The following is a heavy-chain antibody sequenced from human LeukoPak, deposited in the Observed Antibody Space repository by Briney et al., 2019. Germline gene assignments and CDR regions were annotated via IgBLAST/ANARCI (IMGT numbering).Heavy chain of an antibody. V-gene: IGHV7-4-1*02. CDR1: GYTFTSYA. CDR2: INTNTGNP. D-gene: IGHD3-22*01. Sequence: GASVKVSCKASGYTFTSYAMNWVRQAPGQGLEWMGWINTNTGNPTYAQGFTGRFVFSLDTSVSTAYLQISSLKAEDTAVYYCARDLGSGYYYDSSGPRRAFDIWGKGTMVTVSS. CDR3: ARDLGSGYYYDSSGPRRAFDI. J-gene: IGHJ3*02.